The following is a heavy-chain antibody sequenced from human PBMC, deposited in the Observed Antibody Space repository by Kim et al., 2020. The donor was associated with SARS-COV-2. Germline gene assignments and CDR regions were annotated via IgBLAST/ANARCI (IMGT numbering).Heavy chain of an antibody. CDR2: IYPGDSDT. J-gene: IGHJ3*02. Sequence: GESLKISCKGSGYSFTNYWIGWVRQMPGKGLESMGIIYPGDSDTRYSPSFQGQVTISADRSISTAYLQWSSLEASDTAMYYCARHMVIANSLVAFDIWGQGTMVTVSS. D-gene: IGHD2-21*01. CDR3: ARHMVIANSLVAFDI. V-gene: IGHV5-51*01. CDR1: GYSFTNYW.